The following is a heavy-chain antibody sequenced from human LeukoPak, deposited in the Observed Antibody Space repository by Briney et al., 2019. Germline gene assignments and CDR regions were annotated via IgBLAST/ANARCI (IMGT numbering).Heavy chain of an antibody. J-gene: IGHJ4*02. CDR1: GGSISSGGYY. CDR2: IYYSGST. V-gene: IGHV4-31*03. CDR3: ARVESPTHFDY. Sequence: SSETLSLTCTVSGGSISSGGYYWSWIRQHPGKGLEWIGYIYYSGSTYYNPSLKSRVTISVDTSKNQFSLKLSSVTAADTAVYYCARVESPTHFDYWGQETLVTVSS.